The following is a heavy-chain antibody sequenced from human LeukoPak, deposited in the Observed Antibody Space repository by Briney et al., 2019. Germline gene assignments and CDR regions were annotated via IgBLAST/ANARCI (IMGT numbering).Heavy chain of an antibody. J-gene: IGHJ5*02. CDR1: GFTFSDYY. CDR2: ISSSGSTI. Sequence: GGSLRLSCAASGFTFSDYYMSWIRQAPGKGLEWVSYISSSGSTIYCADSVKGRFTISRDNAKNSLYLQMNSLRAEDTAVYYCAGHDEENWFDPWGQGTLVTVSS. CDR3: AGHDEENWFDP. V-gene: IGHV3-11*01.